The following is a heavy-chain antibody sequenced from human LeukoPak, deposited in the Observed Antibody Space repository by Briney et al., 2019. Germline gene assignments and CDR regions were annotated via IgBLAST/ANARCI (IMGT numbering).Heavy chain of an antibody. J-gene: IGHJ4*02. CDR1: GFTFTSYS. CDR2: ISGGGGST. D-gene: IGHD1-26*01. Sequence: GGSLRLSCAASGFTFTSYSMNWVRQAPGEGLEWVSTISGGGGSTYYADSVKGRFTISRDNSKNTLYLQVNSLRAEDTAVYYCAKGGKWDVTPFDYWGQGTLVTVSS. V-gene: IGHV3-23*01. CDR3: AKGGKWDVTPFDY.